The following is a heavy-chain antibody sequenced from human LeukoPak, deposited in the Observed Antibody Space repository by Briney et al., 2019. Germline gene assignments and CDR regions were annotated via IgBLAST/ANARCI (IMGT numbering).Heavy chain of an antibody. J-gene: IGHJ5*02. CDR2: IIPILGIA. CDR3: ARFRCSSTSCYSHWFDP. CDR1: GGTFSSYT. D-gene: IGHD2-2*01. V-gene: IGHV1-69*02. Sequence: ASVKVSCKASGGTFSSYTISWVRQAPGQGLEWMGRIIPILGIANYAQKFQGRVTITADKSTSTAYMELSSLRSEDTAVYYCARFRCSSTSCYSHWFDPWGQGTLVTVSS.